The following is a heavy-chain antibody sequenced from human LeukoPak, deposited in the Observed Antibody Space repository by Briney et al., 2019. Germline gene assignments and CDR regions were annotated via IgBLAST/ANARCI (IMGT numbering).Heavy chain of an antibody. V-gene: IGHV4-61*02. CDR1: GGSISSGSYY. D-gene: IGHD1-7*01. CDR2: IYTSGST. J-gene: IGHJ4*02. CDR3: ARDHWNYRFDY. Sequence: PSQTLSLTCTVSGGSISSGSYYWSWIRQPAGRGLEWIGRIYTSGSTNYNPSLKSRVTISVDTSKNQFSLKLSSVTAANTAVYYCARDHWNYRFDYWGQGTLVTVSS.